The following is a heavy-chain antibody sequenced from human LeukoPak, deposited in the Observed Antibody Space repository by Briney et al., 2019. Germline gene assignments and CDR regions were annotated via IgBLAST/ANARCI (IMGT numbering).Heavy chain of an antibody. V-gene: IGHV3-48*03. Sequence: GGSLRLSCAASGFTFSSYGMHWVRQAPGKGLEWVSYISSSGSTIYYADSVKGRFTISRDNAKNSLYLQMNSLRAEDTAVYYCTRLAPDWYFDLWGRGTLVTVSS. CDR1: GFTFSSYG. CDR3: TRLAPDWYFDL. J-gene: IGHJ2*01. CDR2: ISSSGSTI.